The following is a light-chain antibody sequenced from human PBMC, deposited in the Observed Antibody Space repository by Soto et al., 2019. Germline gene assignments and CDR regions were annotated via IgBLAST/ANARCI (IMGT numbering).Light chain of an antibody. Sequence: DIQMTQSPSSLSASVGYRVTVTCQASQDISNYLNWYQQKPGKAPKLLIYDASNLETGVPSRFSGSGSGTDFTFTISSLQPEDIATYYCQHQGAFGQGTKVEIK. V-gene: IGKV1-33*01. J-gene: IGKJ1*01. CDR3: QHQGA. CDR2: DAS. CDR1: QDISNY.